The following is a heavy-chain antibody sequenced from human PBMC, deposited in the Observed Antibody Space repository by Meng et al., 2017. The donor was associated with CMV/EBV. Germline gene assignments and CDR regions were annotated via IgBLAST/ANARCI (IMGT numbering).Heavy chain of an antibody. D-gene: IGHD6-19*01. CDR3: ARDSAVAGVVDY. J-gene: IGHJ4*02. CDR1: GGSISSSSYY. V-gene: IGHV4-39*07. Sequence: QQQLQESGPGMVKPSETLSLTCTVSGGSISSSSYYWGWIRQPPGKGLEWIGSIYYSGSTYYNPSLESRVTISVDTSKNQFSLKLSSVTAADTAVYYCARDSAVAGVVDYWGQGTLVTVSS. CDR2: IYYSGST.